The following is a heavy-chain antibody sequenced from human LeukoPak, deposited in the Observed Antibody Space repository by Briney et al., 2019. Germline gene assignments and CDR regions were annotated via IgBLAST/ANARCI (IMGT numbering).Heavy chain of an antibody. CDR1: GGSFSGYY. J-gene: IGHJ6*02. CDR2: IYTSGST. V-gene: IGHV4-59*10. D-gene: IGHD2-2*01. Sequence: SETLSLTCAVYGGSFSGYYWSWIRQPAGKGLEWIGRIYTSGSTNYNPSLKSRVTMSVDTSKNQFSLKLSSVTAADTAVYYCARVQSRGTRHYYYGMDVWGQGTTVTVSS. CDR3: ARVQSRGTRHYYYGMDV.